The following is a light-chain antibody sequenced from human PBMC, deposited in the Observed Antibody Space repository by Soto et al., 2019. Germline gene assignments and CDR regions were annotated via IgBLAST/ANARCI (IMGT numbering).Light chain of an antibody. J-gene: IGKJ5*01. CDR1: QGISSY. CDR3: QQLNSYPSIT. CDR2: ATS. V-gene: IGKV1-9*01. Sequence: IQLTQSPSSLSASVGDRVTISCRASQGISSYLAWYQQKPGKTPKLLIYATSTLQGGVPSRFSGSGSWTEFTLTVTSLQPEDFATYYCQQLNSYPSITFGQGTRLEIK.